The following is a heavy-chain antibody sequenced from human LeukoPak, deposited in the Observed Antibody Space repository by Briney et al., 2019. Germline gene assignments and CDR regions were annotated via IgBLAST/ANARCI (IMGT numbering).Heavy chain of an antibody. J-gene: IGHJ5*02. Sequence: SETLSLTCAVYGGSFSGYYWSWIRQPPGKGLEWIGEINHSGSTNYNPSLKSRVTISVGTSKNQFSLKLSSVTAADTAVYYCARGYSYGSNWFDPWGQGTLVTVSS. CDR1: GGSFSGYY. V-gene: IGHV4-34*01. CDR3: ARGYSYGSNWFDP. CDR2: INHSGST. D-gene: IGHD5-18*01.